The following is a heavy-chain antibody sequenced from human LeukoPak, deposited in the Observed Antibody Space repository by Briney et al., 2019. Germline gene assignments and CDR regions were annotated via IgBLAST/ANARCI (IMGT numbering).Heavy chain of an antibody. D-gene: IGHD4-17*01. J-gene: IGHJ5*02. CDR1: GGSISSYY. Sequence: SETLSLTCTVSGGSISSYYWSWIRQPPGKGLEWIGYIYYSGSTNYNPSLKSRVTISLDTSKTQFSLKLRSVTAADTAVYYCARGLTTVTTRWFDPWGQGTLVTVSS. CDR3: ARGLTTVTTRWFDP. V-gene: IGHV4-59*01. CDR2: IYYSGST.